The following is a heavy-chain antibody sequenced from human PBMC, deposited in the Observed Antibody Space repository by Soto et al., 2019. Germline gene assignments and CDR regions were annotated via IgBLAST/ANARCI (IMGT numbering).Heavy chain of an antibody. CDR3: ARIPYSSSWPGGSGPMYYYYGMDV. V-gene: IGHV2-70*01. CDR1: GFSLSTSGMC. D-gene: IGHD6-13*01. J-gene: IGHJ6*02. CDR2: IDWDDDK. Sequence: GSGPTLVNPTQTLTLTCTFSGFSLSTSGMCVSWIRQPPGKALEWLALIDWDDDKYYSTSLKTRLTISKDTSKNQVVLTMTNMDPVDTATYYCARIPYSSSWPGGSGPMYYYYGMDVWGQGTTVTVSS.